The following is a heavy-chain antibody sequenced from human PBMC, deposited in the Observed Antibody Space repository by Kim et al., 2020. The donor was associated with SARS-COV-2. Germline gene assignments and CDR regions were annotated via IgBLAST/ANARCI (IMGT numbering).Heavy chain of an antibody. CDR2: ISYDGSNK. CDR3: AREGYCSSTCCSGTPPTAPYYYYGMDV. J-gene: IGHJ6*02. Sequence: GGSLRLSCAASGFTFSSYGMHWVRQAPGKGLEWVAVISYDGSNKYYADSVKGRFTISRDNSKNTLYLQMNSLRAEDTAVYYCAREGYCSSTCCSGTPPTAPYYYYGMDVWGQGTTVTVSS. V-gene: IGHV3-33*05. CDR1: GFTFSSYG. D-gene: IGHD2-2*01.